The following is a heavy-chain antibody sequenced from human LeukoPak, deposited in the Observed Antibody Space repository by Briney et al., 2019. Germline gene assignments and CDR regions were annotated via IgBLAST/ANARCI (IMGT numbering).Heavy chain of an antibody. V-gene: IGHV3-66*02. CDR2: IFSGAST. Sequence: GGSLRLSCAASGFTFSDYYMNWIRQAPGKGLEWVSVIFSGASTYYADSVKGRFTISRDNSKNTLSLQMNSLRAEDTAVYYCAKDRSVAAARTPGYYFDYWGQGTLVTVSS. CDR1: GFTFSDYY. CDR3: AKDRSVAAARTPGYYFDY. J-gene: IGHJ4*02. D-gene: IGHD6-13*01.